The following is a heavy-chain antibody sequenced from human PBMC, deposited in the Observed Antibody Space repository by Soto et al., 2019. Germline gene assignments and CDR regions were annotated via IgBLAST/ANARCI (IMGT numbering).Heavy chain of an antibody. D-gene: IGHD6-19*01. Sequence: LSLTCTVSGGSISSYYWSWIRQPPGKGLEWIGYIYYSGSTNYNPSLKSRVTILVDTSKNQFSLKLSSVTAADTAVYYCARVRYSSGWYEIDYWGQGTLVTVSS. CDR1: GGSISSYY. V-gene: IGHV4-59*01. J-gene: IGHJ4*02. CDR2: IYYSGST. CDR3: ARVRYSSGWYEIDY.